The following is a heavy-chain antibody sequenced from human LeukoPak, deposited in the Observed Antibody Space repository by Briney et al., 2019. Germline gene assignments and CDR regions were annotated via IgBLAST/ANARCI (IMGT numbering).Heavy chain of an antibody. CDR3: ARGLGDGDYRGH. Sequence: GGSLRLSCAASGFTYSNAWMSWVRQAPGKGLEWVGRIKSKTDDGTTDYAAPVKGRFTISRDDSKNTLYLQMNSLKTEDTAVYYCARGLGDGDYRGHWGQGTLVTVSS. J-gene: IGHJ4*02. CDR1: GFTYSNAW. CDR2: IKSKTDDGTT. D-gene: IGHD4-17*01. V-gene: IGHV3-15*01.